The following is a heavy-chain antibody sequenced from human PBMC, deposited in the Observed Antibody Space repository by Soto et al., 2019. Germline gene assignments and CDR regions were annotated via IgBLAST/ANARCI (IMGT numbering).Heavy chain of an antibody. CDR2: ISPNNGTA. CDR1: GYTFTSYG. J-gene: IGHJ6*02. D-gene: IGHD2-15*01. CDR3: AREEEYCSGGSCRYYYYGMEV. Sequence: ASLKVDCKTAGYTFTSYGISCGRQTTGQGLELMGWISPNNGTANYAQKFQGRVTITTDTSTSTAYMELSSLRSEDTAVYYCAREEEYCSGGSCRYYYYGMEVWGQGTTVTAP. V-gene: IGHV1-18*01.